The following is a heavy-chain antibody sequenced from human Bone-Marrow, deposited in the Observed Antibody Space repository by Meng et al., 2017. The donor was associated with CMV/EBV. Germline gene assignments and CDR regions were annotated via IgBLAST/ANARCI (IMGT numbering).Heavy chain of an antibody. J-gene: IGHJ4*02. D-gene: IGHD3-16*01. Sequence: GESLKISCAVSGFTFSSYWMHWVRQAPGKGLVWVSRINSDGSSTSYADSVKGRFTISRDNAKNTLYLQMNSLRVEDTAVYYCARVSGEADGAWGQGPLVTVSS. V-gene: IGHV3-74*01. CDR2: INSDGSST. CDR3: ARVSGEADGA. CDR1: GFTFSSYW.